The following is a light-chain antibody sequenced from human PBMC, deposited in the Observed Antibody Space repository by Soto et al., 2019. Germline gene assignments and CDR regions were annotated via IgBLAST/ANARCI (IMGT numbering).Light chain of an antibody. J-gene: IGLJ1*01. CDR1: SSDIGAYEY. CDR2: EVN. CDR3: FSFTGTSTHV. Sequence: QSALTQPASLSGSPGQSITISCTGSSSDIGAYEYVSWFQQHPGKAPKLMISEVNNRPSGVSNRFSGSKSGNTASLTISGLQVEDEAEYFCFSFTGTSTHVFGTGTKLTVL. V-gene: IGLV2-14*01.